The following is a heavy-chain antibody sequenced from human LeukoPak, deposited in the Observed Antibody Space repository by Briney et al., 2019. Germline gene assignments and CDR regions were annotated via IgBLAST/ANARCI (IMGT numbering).Heavy chain of an antibody. CDR2: INHSGST. V-gene: IGHV4-34*01. Sequence: SETLSLTCAVYGGSFSGYYWSWTRQPPGKGLEWIGEINHSGSTNYNPSLKSRVTISVDTSKNQFSLKLSSVTAADTAVYYCARSDYGDYETFDYWGQGTLVTVSS. CDR3: ARSDYGDYETFDY. J-gene: IGHJ4*02. CDR1: GGSFSGYY. D-gene: IGHD4-17*01.